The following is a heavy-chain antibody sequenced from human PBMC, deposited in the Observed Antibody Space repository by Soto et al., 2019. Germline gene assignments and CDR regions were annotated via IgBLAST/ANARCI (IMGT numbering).Heavy chain of an antibody. CDR3: AREAGITGTTSGFGGAFDI. CDR1: GYTFTSYA. J-gene: IGHJ3*02. D-gene: IGHD1-7*01. Sequence: ASVKVSCKASGYTFTSYAMHWVRQAPGQRLEWMGWINAGNGNTKYSQKFQGRVPITRDTSASTAYMELSSLRSEDTAVYYCAREAGITGTTSGFGGAFDIWGQGTMVTVSS. CDR2: INAGNGNT. V-gene: IGHV1-3*01.